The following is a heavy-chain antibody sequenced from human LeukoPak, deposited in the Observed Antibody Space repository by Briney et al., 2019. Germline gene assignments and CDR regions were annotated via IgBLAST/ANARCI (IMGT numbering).Heavy chain of an antibody. CDR3: ARGGADSITSPIDY. Sequence: PSETLSLTCTVSGGSISSYYWSWIRQPAGKRLKWIGRIYTSGSTNYNPSLKSRVTMSVDTSKNQFSLKLSSVTAADTAVYYCARGGADSITSPIDYWGQGTLVTVSS. CDR1: GGSISSYY. D-gene: IGHD2-2*01. V-gene: IGHV4-4*07. J-gene: IGHJ4*02. CDR2: IYTSGST.